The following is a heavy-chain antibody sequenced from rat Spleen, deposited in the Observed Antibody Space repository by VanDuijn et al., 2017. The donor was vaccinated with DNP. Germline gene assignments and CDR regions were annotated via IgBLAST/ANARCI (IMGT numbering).Heavy chain of an antibody. V-gene: IGHV5-25*01. CDR1: GFTFSNYY. J-gene: IGHJ3*01. D-gene: IGHD1-1*01. CDR2: ISTGGGNT. Sequence: EVRLVESGGDLVQPGRSMKLSCAASGFTFSNYYMAWVRQPPTKGLEWVAAISTGGGNTYYRDSVKGRFTVSRDNAKNTLYLQMYSLRSEDTATYYCAIYFYSGDNWFAYWGQGTLVTVSS. CDR3: AIYFYSGDNWFAY.